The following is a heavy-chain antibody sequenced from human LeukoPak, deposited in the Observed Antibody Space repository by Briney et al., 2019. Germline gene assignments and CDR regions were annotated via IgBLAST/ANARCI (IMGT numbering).Heavy chain of an antibody. J-gene: IGHJ4*02. CDR1: GFTFSSYA. CDR2: ISYDGSNK. CDR3: ARELYGSGSYSLDY. Sequence: PGGSLRLSCAASGFTFSSYAMHWVRQAPGKGLEWVAVISYDGSNKYYADSVKGRFTISRDNSKNTLCLQMNSLRAEDTAVYYCARELYGSGSYSLDYWGQGTLVTVSS. D-gene: IGHD3-10*01. V-gene: IGHV3-30*04.